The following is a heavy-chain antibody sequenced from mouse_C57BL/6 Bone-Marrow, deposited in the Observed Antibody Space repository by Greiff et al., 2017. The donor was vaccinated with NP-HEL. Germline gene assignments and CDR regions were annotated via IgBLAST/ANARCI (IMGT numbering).Heavy chain of an antibody. D-gene: IGHD1-1*01. V-gene: IGHV1-69*01. CDR3: ARSLLLRSGDY. CDR1: GYTFTSYW. J-gene: IGHJ2*01. Sequence: QVQLQQPGAELVMPGASVKLSCKASGYTFTSYWMHWVKQRPGQGLEWIGEIDPSDSYTNYNQKFKGKSTLTVDKSSSTAYMQLSSLTSEDSAVYYCARSLLLRSGDYWGQGTTLTVSS. CDR2: IDPSDSYT.